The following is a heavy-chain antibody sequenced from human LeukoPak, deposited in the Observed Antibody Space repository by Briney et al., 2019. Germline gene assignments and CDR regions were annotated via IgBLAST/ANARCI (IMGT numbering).Heavy chain of an antibody. CDR2: IYTSGST. J-gene: IGHJ3*02. CDR3: ARDLSGWSYDAFDI. D-gene: IGHD6-19*01. CDR1: GGSTSSYY. Sequence: SETLSLTCTVSGGSTSSYYWSWIRQPAGKGLEWIGRIYTSGSTNYNPSLKSRVTMSVDTSKNQFSLKLSSVTAADTAVYYCARDLSGWSYDAFDIWGQGTMVTVSS. V-gene: IGHV4-4*07.